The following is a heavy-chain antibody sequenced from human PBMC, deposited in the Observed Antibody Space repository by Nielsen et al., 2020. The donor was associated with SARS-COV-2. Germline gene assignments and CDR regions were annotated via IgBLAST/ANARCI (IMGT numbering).Heavy chain of an antibody. Sequence: GESLKISCAAPGFTLSSYAMSRVRQAPGKGLEWVPASSGSGGSTYYAESVKGRFTISRDNAKNSLYLQMNSLRTEDTALYYCARDGAGSGWPDWYLDLWGRGTLVTVSS. J-gene: IGHJ2*01. CDR3: ARDGAGSGWPDWYLDL. CDR1: GFTLSSYA. V-gene: IGHV3-23*01. CDR2: SSGSGGST. D-gene: IGHD6-19*01.